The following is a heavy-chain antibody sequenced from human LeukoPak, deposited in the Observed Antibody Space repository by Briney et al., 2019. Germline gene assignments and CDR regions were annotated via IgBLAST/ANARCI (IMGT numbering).Heavy chain of an antibody. D-gene: IGHD3-10*01. CDR3: ARDGITMVRGVRGVDY. V-gene: IGHV3-48*04. CDR1: GFTFSSYS. J-gene: IGHJ4*02. CDR2: ISSSSSTI. Sequence: PGGSLRLSCAASGFTFSSYSMNWVRQAPGKGLEWVSYISSSSSTIYYADSVKGRFTISRDNAKNSLYLQMNSLRAEDTAVYYCARDGITMVRGVRGVDYWGQGTLVTVSS.